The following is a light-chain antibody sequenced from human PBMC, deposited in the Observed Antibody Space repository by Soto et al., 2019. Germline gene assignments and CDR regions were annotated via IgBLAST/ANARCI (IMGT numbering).Light chain of an antibody. Sequence: NFMLTQPHSVSESPGKTLSISCTRSSGSIANNYVQWYQQRPGSAPTTVIYENNQRLSGVPDRFSGSTDGSSNSASLTISGLHNDDESDYFCQSYDSDFVVFVGGTKLTVL. CDR3: QSYDSDFVV. J-gene: IGLJ2*01. CDR2: ENN. V-gene: IGLV6-57*04. CDR1: SGSIANNY.